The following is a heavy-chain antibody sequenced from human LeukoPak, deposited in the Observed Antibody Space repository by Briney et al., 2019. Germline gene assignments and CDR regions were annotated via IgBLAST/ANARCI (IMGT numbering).Heavy chain of an antibody. D-gene: IGHD2-2*01. J-gene: IGHJ4*02. CDR1: GFTFSSYS. CDR2: ISYDGSNK. Sequence: GGSLRLSCAASGFTFSSYSMNWVRQAPGKGLEWVAVISYDGSNKYYADSVKGRFTISRDNSKNTLYLQMNSLRAEDTAVYYCASQVVPAALSDYWGQGTLVTVSS. CDR3: ASQVVPAALSDY. V-gene: IGHV3-30*03.